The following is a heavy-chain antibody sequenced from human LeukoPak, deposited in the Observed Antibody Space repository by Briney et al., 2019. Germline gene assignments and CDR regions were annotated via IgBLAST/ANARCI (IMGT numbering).Heavy chain of an antibody. Sequence: GGSLRLSCPASGFTFSSYAMSWVRQAPGKGLEGVSAISGIGGSTYYADSVKGRFTISRDNSKNTLYLQMNSLRAEDTAVYSCAKGLSLGYCSGGSCYSSFMVYWGQGTLVTVSS. V-gene: IGHV3-23*01. CDR3: AKGLSLGYCSGGSCYSSFMVY. J-gene: IGHJ4*02. CDR1: GFTFSSYA. CDR2: ISGIGGST. D-gene: IGHD2-15*01.